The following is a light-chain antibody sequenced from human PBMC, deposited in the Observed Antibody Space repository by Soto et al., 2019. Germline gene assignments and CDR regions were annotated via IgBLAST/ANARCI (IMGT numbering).Light chain of an antibody. CDR1: SNDVGAYDY. CDR3: DSYTTSGTRV. CDR2: EVT. J-gene: IGLJ3*02. Sequence: QSVLTQPASVSGSPGQSITIYCTGTSNDVGAYDYVSWYQQYPGKAPKLMIYEVTNRPSGVSDRFSGSKSGNTASLTISGLQAEDEADYYCDSYTTSGTRVFGGGTKLTVL. V-gene: IGLV2-14*01.